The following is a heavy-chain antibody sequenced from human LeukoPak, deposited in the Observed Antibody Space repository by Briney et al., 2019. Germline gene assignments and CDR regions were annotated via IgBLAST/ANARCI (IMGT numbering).Heavy chain of an antibody. D-gene: IGHD3-22*01. CDR1: GGTFSSYA. CDR3: ARSPRGGYYDSSGYYCP. Sequence: SVKVSCKTSGGTFSSYAISWVRQAPGQGLEWMGGIIPIFGTANYAQKFQGRVTITADESTSTAYMELSSLRSEDTAVYYCARSPRGGYYDSSGYYCPWGQGTLVTVSS. CDR2: IIPIFGTA. J-gene: IGHJ5*02. V-gene: IGHV1-69*13.